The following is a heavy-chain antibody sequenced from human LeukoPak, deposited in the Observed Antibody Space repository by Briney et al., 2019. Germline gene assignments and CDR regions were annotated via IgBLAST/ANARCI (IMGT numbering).Heavy chain of an antibody. Sequence: PSETLSLTCTVSGGSISSYYWSWIRQPPGKGLEWIGYIFYSGSTNYNPSLKSRVTISIDTSKNQFSLKLSSVTSADTAVYYCAREPVSLGYYMDVWGKGTTVTISS. J-gene: IGHJ6*03. D-gene: IGHD3-16*01. CDR2: IFYSGST. CDR1: GGSISSYY. V-gene: IGHV4-59*01. CDR3: AREPVSLGYYMDV.